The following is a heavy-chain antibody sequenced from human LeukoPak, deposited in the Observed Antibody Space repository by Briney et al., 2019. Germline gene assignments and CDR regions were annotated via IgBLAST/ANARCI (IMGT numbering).Heavy chain of an antibody. CDR1: GGSIYGFY. J-gene: IGHJ6*04. Sequence: SEILSLTCTVSGGSIYGFYWSWIRQFPEKGLEWIGYVYFSGSTNYNPSLESRVTISIDTSKNQFSLKLSSVTAADTAVYYCARGYGRQTNSGMDVWGKGSTVTVSA. V-gene: IGHV4-59*01. CDR2: VYFSGST. CDR3: ARGYGRQTNSGMDV. D-gene: IGHD5-18*01.